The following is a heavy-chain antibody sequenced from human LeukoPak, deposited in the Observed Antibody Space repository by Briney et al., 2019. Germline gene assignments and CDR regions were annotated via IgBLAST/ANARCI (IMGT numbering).Heavy chain of an antibody. CDR1: GFTFSSYS. CDR3: AKDLGDSSGYYPDAFDI. V-gene: IGHV3-21*01. D-gene: IGHD3-22*01. CDR2: ISSSSSYI. J-gene: IGHJ3*02. Sequence: GGSLRLSCAASGFTFSSYSMNWVRQAPGKGLEWVSSISSSSSYIYYADSVKGRFTISRDNAKNTLYLQMNSLRAEDTAVYYCAKDLGDSSGYYPDAFDIWGQGTMVTVSS.